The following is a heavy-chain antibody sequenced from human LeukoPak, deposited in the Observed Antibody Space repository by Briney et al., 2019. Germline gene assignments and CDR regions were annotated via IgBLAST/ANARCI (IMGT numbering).Heavy chain of an antibody. CDR1: GYTFTSYA. D-gene: IGHD2-15*01. J-gene: IGHJ4*02. V-gene: IGHV1-3*01. CDR3: ARDSGEYYFDY. CDR2: INAGNGYT. Sequence: ASVKVSCKASGYTFTSYAMHWVRQAPGQRLEWMGWINAGNGYTQYSQKFQGRVTITRNTSASTAYMELSSLRSEDTAVYYCARDSGEYYFDYWGQGTLVTVSS.